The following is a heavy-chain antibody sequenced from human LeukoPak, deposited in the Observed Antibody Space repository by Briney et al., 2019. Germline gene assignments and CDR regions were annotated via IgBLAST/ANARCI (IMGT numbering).Heavy chain of an antibody. CDR2: INSDGSST. V-gene: IGHV3-74*01. CDR3: AKDESFGPPGVY. CDR1: GFTFSSYW. Sequence: GGSLRLSCAASGFTFSSYWMHWVRHAPGKGLVWVSRINSDGSSTSYADSVKGRFTISRDNAKNTLYLQVNSLRAEDTAVYYCAKDESFGPPGVYWGQGTLVTVSS. D-gene: IGHD3-3*01. J-gene: IGHJ4*02.